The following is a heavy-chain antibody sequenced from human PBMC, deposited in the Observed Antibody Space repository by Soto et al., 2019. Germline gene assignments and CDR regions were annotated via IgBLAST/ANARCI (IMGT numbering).Heavy chain of an antibody. CDR2: ISYDGSNK. J-gene: IGHJ4*02. CDR1: GFTFSSYA. Sequence: QVQLLESGGGVVQPGRSLRLSCAASGFTFSSYAMHWVRQAPGKGLEWVAVISYDGSNKYYADSVKGRFTISRDNSKNTLYLQMNSLRAEDTAVYYCARGGGGLDYWGQGTLVTVSS. CDR3: ARGGGGLDY. V-gene: IGHV3-30-3*01. D-gene: IGHD3-16*01.